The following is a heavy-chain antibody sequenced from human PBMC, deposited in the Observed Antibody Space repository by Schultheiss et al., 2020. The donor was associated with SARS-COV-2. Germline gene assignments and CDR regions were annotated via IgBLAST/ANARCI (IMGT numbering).Heavy chain of an antibody. J-gene: IGHJ6*02. D-gene: IGHD6-6*01. Sequence: GESLKISCAASGFTFSSYEMNWVRQAPGKGLEWVSYISSSGSTIYYADSVKGRFTISRDNAKNSLYLQMNSLRAEDTAVYYCARDRPPNGSSWGDYYYYGMDVWGQVTTVTVS. CDR1: GFTFSSYE. CDR2: ISSSGSTI. CDR3: ARDRPPNGSSWGDYYYYGMDV. V-gene: IGHV3-48*03.